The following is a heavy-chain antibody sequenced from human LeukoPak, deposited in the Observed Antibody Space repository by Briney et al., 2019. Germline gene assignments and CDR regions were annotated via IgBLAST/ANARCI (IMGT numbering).Heavy chain of an antibody. Sequence: SETLSLTCTVSGGSISSYYWSWIRQPPGKGLEWIGYIYYSGSTNYNPSLKSRVTISVDTSKNQFSLKLSSVTAADTAVYYCARLFNWGYWYFDLWGRGTLVTVSS. CDR3: ARLFNWGYWYFDL. D-gene: IGHD7-27*01. J-gene: IGHJ2*01. CDR2: IYYSGST. CDR1: GGSISSYY. V-gene: IGHV4-59*01.